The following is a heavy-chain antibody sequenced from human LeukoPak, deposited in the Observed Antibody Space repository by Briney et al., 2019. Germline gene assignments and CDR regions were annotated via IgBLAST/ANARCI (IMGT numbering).Heavy chain of an antibody. J-gene: IGHJ4*02. CDR1: RFTFSTYG. CDR3: AKVFCSGGSSYPHTFDY. Sequence: GGSLRLSCAASRFTFSTYGMHWVRQAPGKGLDWVAFIRNDGSIKYYADSVKGRFTISRDNSENTLYLQMNSLRPEDTAMYYCAKVFCSGGSSYPHTFDYWGQGILVTVSS. D-gene: IGHD2-15*01. V-gene: IGHV3-30*02. CDR2: IRNDGSIK.